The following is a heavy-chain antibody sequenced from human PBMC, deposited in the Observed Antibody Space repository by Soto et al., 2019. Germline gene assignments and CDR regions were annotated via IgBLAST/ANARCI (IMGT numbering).Heavy chain of an antibody. J-gene: IGHJ5*02. CDR1: GGSITSSSYY. V-gene: IGHV4-39*07. CDR3: ARGQRFSDWFDP. D-gene: IGHD3-3*01. Sequence: KPSETLSLTCTVSGGSITSSSYYWGWIRQPPGKGLEWIGGIYYSGSTNYNPSLKSRVTISLDTSMNHFSLRLSSVTAADTAVYYCARGQRFSDWFDPWGQGTLVTVSS. CDR2: IYYSGST.